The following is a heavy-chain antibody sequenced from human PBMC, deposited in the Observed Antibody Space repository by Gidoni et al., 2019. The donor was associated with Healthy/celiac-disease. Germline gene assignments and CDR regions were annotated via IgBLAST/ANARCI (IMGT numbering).Heavy chain of an antibody. D-gene: IGHD6-6*01. V-gene: IGHV3-11*05. CDR1: GFTFSDYY. CDR2: ISSSSSYT. J-gene: IGHJ4*02. Sequence: QVQLVESGGGLVKPGGSLRLSCAASGFTFSDYYMSWIRQAPGKGLEWVSYISSSSSYTNYADSVKGRFTISRDNAKNSLYLQMNSLRAEDTAVYYCARPRIAARRGYYFDYWGQGTLVTVSS. CDR3: ARPRIAARRGYYFDY.